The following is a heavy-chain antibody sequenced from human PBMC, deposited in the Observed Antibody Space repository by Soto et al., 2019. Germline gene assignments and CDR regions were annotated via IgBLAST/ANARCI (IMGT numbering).Heavy chain of an antibody. CDR3: ARGAGGYGSVPYSFDY. J-gene: IGHJ4*02. CDR2: IGTAGDT. CDR1: GFTFSSYD. V-gene: IGHV3-13*04. Sequence: EVQLVESGGGLVQPGGSLRLSCAASGFTFSSYDMHWVRQATGKGLEWVSAIGTAGDTYYPGSVKGRFTISRENAKNSFYLQMNGLSAGDTAVYYCARGAGGYGSVPYSFDYWGQGTLVTVSS. D-gene: IGHD3-10*01.